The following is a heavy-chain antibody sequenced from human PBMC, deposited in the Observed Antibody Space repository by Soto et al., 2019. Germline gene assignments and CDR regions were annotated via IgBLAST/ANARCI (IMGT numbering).Heavy chain of an antibody. CDR1: GFTFSSYW. CDR2: INSDGSST. V-gene: IGHV3-74*01. J-gene: IGHJ5*02. Sequence: EVQLVESGGGLVQPGGSLRLSCAASGFTFSSYWMHWVRQAPGKGLVWVSRINSDGSSTSYADSVKGRFTISRDNAKNTLYLHMNSLRAEDTAVDYCARGSIAARGNWFDPWGQGTLVTVSS. CDR3: ARGSIAARGNWFDP. D-gene: IGHD6-6*01.